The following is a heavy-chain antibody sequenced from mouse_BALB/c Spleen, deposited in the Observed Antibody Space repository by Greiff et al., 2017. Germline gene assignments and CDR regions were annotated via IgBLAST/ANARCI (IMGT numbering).Heavy chain of an antibody. Sequence: VQLQQSGAELMKPGASVKISCKATGYTFSSYWIEWVKQRPGHGLEWIGEILPGSGSTNYNEKFKGKATFTADTSSNTAYMQLSSLTSEDSAVYYCARGRGYYGGYAMDYWGQGTSVTVSS. CDR2: ILPGSGST. J-gene: IGHJ4*01. V-gene: IGHV1-9*01. CDR3: ARGRGYYGGYAMDY. CDR1: GYTFSSYW. D-gene: IGHD2-3*01.